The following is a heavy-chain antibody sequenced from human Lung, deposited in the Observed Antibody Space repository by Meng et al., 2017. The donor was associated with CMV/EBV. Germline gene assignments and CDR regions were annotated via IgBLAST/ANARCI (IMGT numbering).Heavy chain of an antibody. CDR3: ARYAFPAPPDYYGSGSYYSPIVGALCY. CDR1: GFXFSSYW. V-gene: IGHV3-7*01. Sequence: GGSXRLXCAASGFXFSSYWMSWVRQAPGKGLEWVANIKQDGSEKYYVDSVKGRFTISRDNAKNSLYLQMNSLRAEDTAVYYCARYAFPAPPDYYGSGSYYSPIVGALCYWXQGTXVTVSS. CDR2: IKQDGSEK. D-gene: IGHD3-10*01. J-gene: IGHJ4*02.